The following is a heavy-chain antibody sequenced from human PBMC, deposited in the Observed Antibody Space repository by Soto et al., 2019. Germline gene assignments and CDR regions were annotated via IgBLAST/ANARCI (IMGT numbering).Heavy chain of an antibody. CDR3: ARLGARQVAYYYYGVDV. Sequence: PGGSLRLSCAASGFTFSTYWMTWVRQAPGKGLEWVANIKQDGSEKYYVDSVKGRFTISRDNTKNSLYLQMNILRAEDTAVYYCARLGARQVAYYYYGVDVWGQGTTVTVSS. CDR2: IKQDGSEK. J-gene: IGHJ6*02. D-gene: IGHD3-16*01. CDR1: GFTFSTYW. V-gene: IGHV3-7*01.